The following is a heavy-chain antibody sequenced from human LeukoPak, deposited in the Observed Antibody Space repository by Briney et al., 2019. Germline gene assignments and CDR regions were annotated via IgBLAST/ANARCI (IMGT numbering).Heavy chain of an antibody. CDR2: IKQDGSEK. CDR3: AREKGPTGYCSSTSCPINWFDP. Sequence: GGSLRLSCAASGFTFSSYWMSWVRQAPGKGLEWVANIKQDGSEKYYVDSVKGRFTISRDNAKNSLYLQMNSLRAEDTAVYYCAREKGPTGYCSSTSCPINWFDPWGQGTLVTVSS. D-gene: IGHD2-2*01. V-gene: IGHV3-7*01. CDR1: GFTFSSYW. J-gene: IGHJ5*02.